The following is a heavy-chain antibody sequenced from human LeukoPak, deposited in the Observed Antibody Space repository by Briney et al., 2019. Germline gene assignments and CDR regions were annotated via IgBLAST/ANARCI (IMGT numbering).Heavy chain of an antibody. V-gene: IGHV3-30*02. CDR3: AKSRAPTADPDAFDI. CDR1: GFIFRNYG. D-gene: IGHD1-14*01. CDR2: IRFGGSNE. Sequence: GGSLRLSCAGSGFIFRNYGIHWVRQAPGKGLEGVAFIRFGGSNEYYADSVKGRFTISRDNSKNSLYLQMNSLRPEDTAVYYCAKSRAPTADPDAFDIWGQGTMVTVSS. J-gene: IGHJ3*02.